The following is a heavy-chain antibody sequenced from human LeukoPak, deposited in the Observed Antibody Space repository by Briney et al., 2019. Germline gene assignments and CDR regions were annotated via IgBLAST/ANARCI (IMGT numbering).Heavy chain of an antibody. CDR1: GFTFSSYA. CDR2: ISGSGGST. J-gene: IGHJ4*02. CDR3: ARTRGPNVFGGVHDY. V-gene: IGHV3-23*01. D-gene: IGHD3-16*01. Sequence: GSLRLSCAASGFTFSSYAMSWVRQAPGKGLGWVSAISGSGGSTYYADSVKGRFTISRDNSKNTLYLQVNSLRAEDTAVYYCARTRGPNVFGGVHDYWGQGTLVTVSS.